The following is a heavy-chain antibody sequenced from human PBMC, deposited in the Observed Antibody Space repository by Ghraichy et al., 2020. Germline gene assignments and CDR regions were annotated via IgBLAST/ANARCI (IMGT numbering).Heavy chain of an antibody. CDR2: IIPIFGTA. CDR1: GGTFSSYA. Sequence: SVKVSCKASGGTFSSYAISWVRQAPGQGLEWMGGIIPIFGTANYAQKFQGRVTITADESTSTAYMELSSLRSEDTAVYYCARVISDIVVVPAAMGERGEAGYYYYYMDVWGKGTTVTVSS. D-gene: IGHD2-2*01. J-gene: IGHJ6*03. V-gene: IGHV1-69*13. CDR3: ARVISDIVVVPAAMGERGEAGYYYYYMDV.